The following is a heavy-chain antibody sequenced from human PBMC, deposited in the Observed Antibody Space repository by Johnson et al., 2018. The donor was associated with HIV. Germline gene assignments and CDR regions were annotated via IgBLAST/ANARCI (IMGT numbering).Heavy chain of an antibody. D-gene: IGHD6-13*01. V-gene: IGHV3-66*03. Sequence: VQLVESGGGLIQPGGSLRLSCAASGFTVSSNYMSWVRQAPGKGLEWVSVIYSGGSTYYADSVKGRFTISRDKSKNTLYFQMNSLRTEDTAVYYCARVGSTWTDAFDIWGQGTMVTVSS. CDR3: ARVGSTWTDAFDI. CDR2: IYSGGST. J-gene: IGHJ3*02. CDR1: GFTVSSNY.